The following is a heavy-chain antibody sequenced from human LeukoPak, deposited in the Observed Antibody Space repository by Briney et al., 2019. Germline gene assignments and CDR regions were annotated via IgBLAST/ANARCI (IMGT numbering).Heavy chain of an antibody. CDR1: GESFSGYY. V-gene: IGHV4-34*01. CDR2: IHHSEST. CDR3: ARGPGHIVVVPQPRVKYYYMDV. J-gene: IGHJ6*03. D-gene: IGHD2-2*01. Sequence: PSETLSLTCAVYGESFSGYYWSWIRQPPGKGLEWIGDIHHSESTNYNPSLKSRVTISVDTSKNQFSLKLSSVTAADTAVYYCARGPGHIVVVPQPRVKYYYMDVWGKGTTVTVSS.